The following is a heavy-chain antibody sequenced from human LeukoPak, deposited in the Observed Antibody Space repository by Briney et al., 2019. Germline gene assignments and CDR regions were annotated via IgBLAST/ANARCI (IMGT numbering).Heavy chain of an antibody. J-gene: IGHJ5*02. CDR3: ARTSVLVVVIHP. V-gene: IGHV4-34*01. CDR1: GGSFSGYY. D-gene: IGHD3-22*01. Sequence: PSETLSLTCAVFGGSFSGYYWSWIRQPPGKGLEWIGEINHSGSTNYNPSLKSRVTISVDTSKNQFSLKLSSVTAADTAVYYCARTSVLVVVIHPWGQGTLVTVSS. CDR2: INHSGST.